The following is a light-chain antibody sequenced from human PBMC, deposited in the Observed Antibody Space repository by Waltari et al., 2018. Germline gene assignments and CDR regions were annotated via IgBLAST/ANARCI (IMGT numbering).Light chain of an antibody. V-gene: IGLV2-23*02. CDR1: SSDVGGYNY. Sequence: QSALTQPASVSGSPGQSITISCTGTSSDVGGYNYVYWYQQHPGKAPKLMIYDVSKRPSVVSNRFSGSKSGNTASLTISGLQAEDEADYYCCSYAGSSTSWVFGGGTKLTVL. CDR3: CSYAGSSTSWV. CDR2: DVS. J-gene: IGLJ3*02.